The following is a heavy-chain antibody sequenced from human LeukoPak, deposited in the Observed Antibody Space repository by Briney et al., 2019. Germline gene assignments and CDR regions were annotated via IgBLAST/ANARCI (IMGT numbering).Heavy chain of an antibody. J-gene: IGHJ5*02. V-gene: IGHV3-74*01. Sequence: PGGSLRLSCAASGFTFSSHWMHWVRQAPGKGLVWVSRINGDGSSTSYADSVKGRFTISRDNAKNTLYLQMNSLRAEDTAVYYCARDGVDTAMVTDDNWFDPWGQGTLVTVSS. CDR2: INGDGSST. D-gene: IGHD5-18*01. CDR3: ARDGVDTAMVTDDNWFDP. CDR1: GFTFSSHW.